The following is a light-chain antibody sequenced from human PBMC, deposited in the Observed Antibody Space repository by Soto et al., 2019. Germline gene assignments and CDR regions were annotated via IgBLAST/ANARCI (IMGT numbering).Light chain of an antibody. V-gene: IGKV1-9*01. CDR3: QQLNSYPFT. Sequence: DIQLTHSPSFLSASVGDRVTITCRASEDITSYLAWYQQKPGKAPKLLIYAASTLQSGVPSRFRGSGSGTEFTLTISSLQPEDFATYYCQQLNSYPFTFGGGTKVEIK. CDR1: EDITSY. CDR2: AAS. J-gene: IGKJ4*01.